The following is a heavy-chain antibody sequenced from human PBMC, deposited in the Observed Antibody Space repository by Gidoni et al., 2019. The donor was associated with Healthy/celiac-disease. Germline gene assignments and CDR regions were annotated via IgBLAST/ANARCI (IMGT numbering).Heavy chain of an antibody. J-gene: IGHJ4*02. CDR1: GYSFTSFW. CDR3: ARHEATVTTFSFDY. Sequence: EVKLVQSGAEVTKPGESLKISWKGSGYSFTSFWIGGVRQIPGKGMAWMGLIYPGDSDTRYSPSFHCQVPISSYKSISTAYLQWSSLKASYTAMYYCARHEATVTTFSFDYWGQGTLVTVSS. V-gene: IGHV5-51*01. CDR2: IYPGDSDT. D-gene: IGHD4-17*01.